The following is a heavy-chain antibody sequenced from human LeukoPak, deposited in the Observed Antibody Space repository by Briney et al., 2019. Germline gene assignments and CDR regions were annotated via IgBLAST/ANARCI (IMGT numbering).Heavy chain of an antibody. CDR3: ARASYSYDINGWVPFDY. J-gene: IGHJ4*02. CDR1: GGSISSYY. D-gene: IGHD3-22*01. V-gene: IGHV4-4*07. CDR2: IYTSGST. Sequence: SETLSLTCTVSGGSISSYYWSWIRQPAGKGLERIGSIYTSGSTNYNPSLKSRVTISGDTSKNQFSLRLSSVTAADTAVYYCARASYSYDINGWVPFDYWGQGTLVTVSS.